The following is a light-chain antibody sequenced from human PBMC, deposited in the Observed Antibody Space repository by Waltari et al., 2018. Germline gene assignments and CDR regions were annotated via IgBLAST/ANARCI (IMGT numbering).Light chain of an antibody. CDR3: QQFKSPPWT. CDR2: ETS. CDR1: QSFNKL. V-gene: IGKV1-5*01. J-gene: IGKJ1*01. Sequence: DIQMTQSPSTLSASVGDRVTITCRASQSFNKLLAWYQQKPGNAPKLLIYETSKLESGVPSRFSGSGSGTEFTLTISSLQPDDFATYFCQQFKSPPWTFGQGTRVEIK.